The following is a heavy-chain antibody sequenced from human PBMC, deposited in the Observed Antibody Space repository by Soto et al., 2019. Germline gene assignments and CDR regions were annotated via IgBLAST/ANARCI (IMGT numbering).Heavy chain of an antibody. V-gene: IGHV1-18*01. CDR1: GYTFTSYG. CDR3: ARDESSGDYYDSSGYYDY. J-gene: IGHJ4*02. CDR2: ISAYNGNT. Sequence: ASVKVSCKASGYTFTSYGISWVRRAPGQGLEWMGWISAYNGNTNYAQKLQGRVTMTTDTSTSTAYMELRSLRSDDTAVYYCARDESSGDYYDSSGYYDYWGQGTLVTVSS. D-gene: IGHD3-22*01.